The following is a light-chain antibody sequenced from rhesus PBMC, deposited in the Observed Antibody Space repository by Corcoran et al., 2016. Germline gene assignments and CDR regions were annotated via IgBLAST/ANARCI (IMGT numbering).Light chain of an antibody. J-gene: IGKJ4*01. V-gene: IGKV1-22*01. CDR1: QSISSW. Sequence: DIQMTQSPSSLSASVGDTVTITCRASQSISSWLDWYQQKPGKAPKLLIYKASSLKSGVPSRFSGSGSGTDFTLTISRLQPEDFATYYCLQYSSSPLTFGGGTKVELK. CDR2: KAS. CDR3: LQYSSSPLT.